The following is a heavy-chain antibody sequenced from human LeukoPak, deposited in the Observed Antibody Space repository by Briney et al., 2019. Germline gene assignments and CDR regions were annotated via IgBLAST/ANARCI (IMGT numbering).Heavy chain of an antibody. V-gene: IGHV1-69*13. CDR2: IIPIFGTA. D-gene: IGHD3-22*01. Sequence: ASVKVSCKASGGTFSSYAISWVRQAPGQGLEWMGGIIPIFGTANYAQKFQGRVTITADESTSTAYMELSSLRSEDTAVYYCARGDYYDSSGPPGGDYWGQGTLVTVSS. CDR1: GGTFSSYA. CDR3: ARGDYYDSSGPPGGDY. J-gene: IGHJ4*02.